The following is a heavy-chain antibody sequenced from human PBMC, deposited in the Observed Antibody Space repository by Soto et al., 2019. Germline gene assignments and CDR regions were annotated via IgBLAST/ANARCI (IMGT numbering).Heavy chain of an antibody. CDR1: GGSISSGGYS. V-gene: IGHV4-30-2*01. Sequence: PSETLSLTCAVSGGSISSGGYSWSWIRQPPGKGLEWIGYIYHSGSTYYNPSLKSRVTISVDRSKNQFSLKLSSVPAADTAVYYCARGTYSGRPGPHYFDSWGPATLVTASS. CDR3: ARGTYSGRPGPHYFDS. D-gene: IGHD1-26*01. CDR2: IYHSGST. J-gene: IGHJ4*02.